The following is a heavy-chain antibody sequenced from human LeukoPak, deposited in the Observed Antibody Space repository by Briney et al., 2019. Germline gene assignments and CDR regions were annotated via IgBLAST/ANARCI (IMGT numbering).Heavy chain of an antibody. CDR1: GGSFSGYY. D-gene: IGHD3-9*01. CDR2: INHSGSS. Sequence: PSETLSLTCAVYGGSFSGYYWSWIRQPPGKGLEWIGEINHSGSSNYNPSLKSRVTISVDTSKSQFSLKLSSVTAADMAVYYCARAPSRYDVLTGYYGGWFDSWGQGTLVTVSS. V-gene: IGHV4-34*01. J-gene: IGHJ5*01. CDR3: ARAPSRYDVLTGYYGGWFDS.